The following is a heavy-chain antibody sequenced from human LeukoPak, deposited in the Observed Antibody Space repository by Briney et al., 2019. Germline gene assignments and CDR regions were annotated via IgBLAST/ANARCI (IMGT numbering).Heavy chain of an antibody. V-gene: IGHV4-4*07. CDR3: ARDREYYDILTGQYYYYGMDV. CDR1: GGSISSYY. CDR2: IYTSGST. D-gene: IGHD3-9*01. J-gene: IGHJ6*02. Sequence: SETLSLTCTVSGGSISSYYWSWIRQPAGKGLGWIGRIYTSGSTNYNPSLKSRVTMSVDTSKNQFSLKLSSVTAADTAVYYCARDREYYDILTGQYYYYGMDVWGQGTTVTVSS.